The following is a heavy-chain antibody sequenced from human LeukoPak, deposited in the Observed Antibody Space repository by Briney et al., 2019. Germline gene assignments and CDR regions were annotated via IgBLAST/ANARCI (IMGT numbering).Heavy chain of an antibody. J-gene: IGHJ3*02. CDR2: ISYDGSNK. V-gene: IGHV3-30*04. CDR3: AREVVGATSAAFDI. Sequence: GGSLRLSCAASGFTFSSYAMHWVRQAPGKGLEWVAVISYDGSNKYYADSVKGRFTISRDNSKNTLYLQMNSLRAEDTAVYYCAREVVGATSAAFDIWGQGKMVTVSS. D-gene: IGHD1-26*01. CDR1: GFTFSSYA.